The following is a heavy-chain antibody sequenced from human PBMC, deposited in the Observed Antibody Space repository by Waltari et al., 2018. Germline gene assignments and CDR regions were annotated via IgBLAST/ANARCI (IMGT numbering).Heavy chain of an antibody. D-gene: IGHD3-16*01. CDR2: VYYSGDT. CDR3: AGGRHYLGSGEYLGGRDAFDI. CDR1: GYSIDSGYY. Sequence: QVQLQESGPGLVKPSETLSLTCGVSGYSIDSGYYWGWIRQPPAKGLEWIGSVYYSGDTDHNPSPQGPVNISVDTVKNPLPLRFSSCTAGDTGVYFWAGGRHYLGSGEYLGGRDAFDIWGQGTMVTVSS. V-gene: IGHV4-38-2*01. J-gene: IGHJ3*02.